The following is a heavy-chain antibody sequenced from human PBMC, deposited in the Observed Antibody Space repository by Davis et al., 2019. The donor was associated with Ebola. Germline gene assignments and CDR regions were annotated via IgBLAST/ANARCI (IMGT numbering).Heavy chain of an antibody. Sequence: PGGSLRLSCAASGFTFSSYGMPWVRQAPGKGLEWVAVIWYDGSNKYYADSVKGRFTISRDNAKNTLYLQMNSLRAEDTAVYYCARGGEAAGDAFDYWGQGTLVTVSS. D-gene: IGHD6-13*01. CDR3: ARGGEAAGDAFDY. V-gene: IGHV3-33*01. CDR1: GFTFSSYG. CDR2: IWYDGSNK. J-gene: IGHJ4*02.